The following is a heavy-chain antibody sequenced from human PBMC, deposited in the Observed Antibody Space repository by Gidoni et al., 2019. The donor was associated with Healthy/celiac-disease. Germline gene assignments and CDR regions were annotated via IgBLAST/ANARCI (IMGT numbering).Heavy chain of an antibody. Sequence: QVQLVESGGGVVQPGRSLRLSCAASGFTFSSYAMHWVRQAPGKGLEWVAFISYDGSNKYYADSVKGRFTISRDNSKNTLYLQMNSLRAEDTAVYYCARDATIFGVVSYYYYGMDVWGQGTTVTVSS. CDR3: ARDATIFGVVSYYYYGMDV. J-gene: IGHJ6*02. D-gene: IGHD3-3*01. V-gene: IGHV3-30*04. CDR1: GFTFSSYA. CDR2: ISYDGSNK.